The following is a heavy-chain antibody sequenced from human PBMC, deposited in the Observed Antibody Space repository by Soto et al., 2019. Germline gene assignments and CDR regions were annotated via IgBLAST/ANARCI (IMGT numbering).Heavy chain of an antibody. Sequence: QVQLQQWGAGLLKPSETLSLTCAVYGGSFSGYYWSWIRQPPGKGLEWIGEINHSGRTNYNPSLNSRVTISVDTSKNQFSLKLSSVTAADTAVYYCASLIVVVPAATNYYMDVWGKGTTVTVSS. CDR1: GGSFSGYY. D-gene: IGHD2-2*01. CDR2: INHSGRT. CDR3: ASLIVVVPAATNYYMDV. V-gene: IGHV4-34*01. J-gene: IGHJ6*03.